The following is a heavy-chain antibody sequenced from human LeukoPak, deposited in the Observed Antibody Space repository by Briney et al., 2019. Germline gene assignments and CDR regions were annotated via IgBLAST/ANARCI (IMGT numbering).Heavy chain of an antibody. CDR2: IRGSGDIT. CDR1: GFTFSSYA. D-gene: IGHD2-2*01. CDR3: AKTRIVCTSVSCPGGGFDY. Sequence: PGGSLRLSCAASGFTFSSYAMSWVRQAPGKGLEWVSGIRGSGDITHYADSVKGRFTISRDNFKNTLYLQMNSLRAEDTAVYYCAKTRIVCTSVSCPGGGFDYWGHGTLVTVSS. V-gene: IGHV3-23*01. J-gene: IGHJ4*01.